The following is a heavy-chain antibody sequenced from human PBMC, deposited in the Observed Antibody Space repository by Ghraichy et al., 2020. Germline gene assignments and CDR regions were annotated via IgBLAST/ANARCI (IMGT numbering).Heavy chain of an antibody. D-gene: IGHD5-18*01. Sequence: VKVSCKASGYTFTSYGISWVRQAPGQGLEWMGWISAYNGNTNYAQKLQGRVTMTTDTSTSTAYMELRSLRSDDTAVYYCARALQLWPREDYYYYYGMDVWGKGTTVTVSS. V-gene: IGHV1-18*01. CDR1: GYTFTSYG. CDR2: ISAYNGNT. CDR3: ARALQLWPREDYYYYYGMDV. J-gene: IGHJ6*04.